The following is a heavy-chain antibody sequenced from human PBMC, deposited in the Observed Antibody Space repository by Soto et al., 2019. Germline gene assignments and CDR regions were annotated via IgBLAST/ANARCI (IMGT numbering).Heavy chain of an antibody. CDR2: ITYSGST. CDR1: GGSISSRGNY. V-gene: IGHV4-39*01. CDR3: ATSNWFDP. J-gene: IGHJ5*02. Sequence: QLQLQESGPGLVKPSETLSLTCTVSGGSISSRGNYWGWIRQPPGKGLVWIGSITYSGSTYYNPSLMSRVTISVDTSKNQFSLKLSSVTAADTAVYYCATSNWFDPWGQGTLVTVSS.